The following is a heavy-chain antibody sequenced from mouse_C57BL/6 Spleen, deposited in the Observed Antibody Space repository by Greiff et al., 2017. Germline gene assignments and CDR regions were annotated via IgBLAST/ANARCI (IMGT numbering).Heavy chain of an antibody. V-gene: IGHV1-50*01. Sequence: QSCKASGYTFTSYWMQWVKQRPGQGLEWIGEIDPSDSYTNYNQKFKGKATLTVDTSSSTAYMQLSSLTSEDSAVYYCARWATTVVDYFDYWGQGTTLTVSS. CDR3: ARWATTVVDYFDY. CDR1: GYTFTSYW. CDR2: IDPSDSYT. J-gene: IGHJ2*01. D-gene: IGHD1-1*01.